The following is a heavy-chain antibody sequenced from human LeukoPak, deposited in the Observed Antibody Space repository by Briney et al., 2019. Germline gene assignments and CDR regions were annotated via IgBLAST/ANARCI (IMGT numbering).Heavy chain of an antibody. CDR3: ARAWGNSRYFDY. CDR2: IYYSGST. Sequence: SETLSLTCTVSGGSISSYYWSWIRQPPGKGLEWIGYIYYSGSTNYNPSLKSRVTISVDTSKNQFSLKLSSVTAADTAVYYCARAWGNSRYFDYWGQGTLVTVSS. CDR1: GGSISSYY. V-gene: IGHV4-59*01. D-gene: IGHD4-23*01. J-gene: IGHJ4*02.